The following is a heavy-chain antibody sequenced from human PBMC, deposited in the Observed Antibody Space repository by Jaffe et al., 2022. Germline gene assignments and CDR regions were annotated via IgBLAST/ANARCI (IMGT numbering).Heavy chain of an antibody. CDR2: INTNTGNP. J-gene: IGHJ4*02. CDR3: ARDPITVWGATRDFWSGYRNHEFDY. Sequence: QVQLVQSGSELKKPGASVKVSCKASGYTFTSYAMNWVRQAPGQGLEWMGWINTNTGNPTYAQGFTGRFVFSLDTSVSTAYLQISSLKAEDTAVYYCARDPITVWGATRDFWSGYRNHEFDYWGQGTLVTVSS. V-gene: IGHV7-4-1*02. D-gene: IGHD3-3*01. CDR1: GYTFTSYA.